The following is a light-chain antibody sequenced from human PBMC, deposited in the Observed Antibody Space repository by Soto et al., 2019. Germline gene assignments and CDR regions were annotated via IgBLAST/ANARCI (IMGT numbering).Light chain of an antibody. CDR2: RIS. Sequence: IQLTQSPSSLSASVGDRVTITCRASQDVSRFLAWYQQREGKSPKLLIYRISTLQSGVPSRFSGIGSGTEFTLTISSLQPEDFATYYCQQLNSSPFTFGPGTKVKI. J-gene: IGKJ3*01. CDR1: QDVSRF. CDR3: QQLNSSPFT. V-gene: IGKV1-9*01.